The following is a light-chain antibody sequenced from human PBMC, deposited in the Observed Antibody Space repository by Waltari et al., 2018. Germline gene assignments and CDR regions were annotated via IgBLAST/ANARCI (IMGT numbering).Light chain of an antibody. V-gene: IGLV2-14*01. Sequence: QSALPQPASVSVSPGPSLTISCTGTSSDVGVYNYVSWYQQHPGKAPKLMIYEVSNRPSGVSNRFSGSKSGNTASLTISGLQAEDEADYYCSSYTSSSTLYVFGTGTKVTVL. CDR1: SSDVGVYNY. CDR3: SSYTSSSTLYV. CDR2: EVS. J-gene: IGLJ1*01.